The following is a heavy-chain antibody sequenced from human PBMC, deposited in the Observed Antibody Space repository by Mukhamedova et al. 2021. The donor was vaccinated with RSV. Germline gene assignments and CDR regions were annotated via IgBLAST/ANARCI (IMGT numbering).Heavy chain of an antibody. CDR3: ARGEEWELFPFCFDY. D-gene: IGHD1-26*01. J-gene: IGHJ4*02. CDR2: TYYRSKWYN. Sequence: IRQSPSRGLEWLGRTYYRSKWYNDYAVSVKSRITINADTSKNQVSLHLNSVTPEDTAVYYCARGEEWELFPFCFDYWSQGTLVTV. V-gene: IGHV6-1*01.